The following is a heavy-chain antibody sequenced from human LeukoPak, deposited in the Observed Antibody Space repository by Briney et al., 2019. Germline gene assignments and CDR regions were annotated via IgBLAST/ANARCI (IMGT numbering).Heavy chain of an antibody. CDR1: GYTFTGYY. Sequence: ASVKVSCKASGYTFTGYYMHWVRHAPGQGLEWMGLINPYSGGTNYAQRFQDRVSMTRDTSISTAYMELSRVTSDDTAVYYCARSGGTSGPELDYWGQGTLVTVSS. D-gene: IGHD3-3*01. CDR2: INPYSGGT. V-gene: IGHV1-2*02. J-gene: IGHJ4*02. CDR3: ARSGGTSGPELDY.